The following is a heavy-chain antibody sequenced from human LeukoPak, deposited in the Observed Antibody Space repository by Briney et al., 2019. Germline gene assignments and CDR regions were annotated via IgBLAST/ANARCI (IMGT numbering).Heavy chain of an antibody. CDR3: ARDSITMVRGIRWWFDP. Sequence: ASVKVSCKASGYTFTGYYMHWVRQAPGQGLEWMGWINPNSGGTNSAQRFQGRVTMTRDTSISTAYMELSRLSSDDTAVYYCARDSITMVRGIRWWFDPWGQGTLVTVSS. V-gene: IGHV1-2*02. J-gene: IGHJ5*02. CDR1: GYTFTGYY. CDR2: INPNSGGT. D-gene: IGHD3-10*01.